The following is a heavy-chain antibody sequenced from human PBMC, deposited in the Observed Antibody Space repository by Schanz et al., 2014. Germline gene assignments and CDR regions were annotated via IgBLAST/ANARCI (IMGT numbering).Heavy chain of an antibody. Sequence: EVQLVESGGGLVKPGGSLRLSCTASGFSFDSYNMNWVRQSPGKGLEWVAFLSFDSRHIYYADSVKGRFTISRDNAKSSLHLTMNCRRADDTAVYYCARDGVAATTDFEYWGQGALVTVSS. CDR1: GFSFDSYN. V-gene: IGHV3-21*06. CDR3: ARDGVAATTDFEY. J-gene: IGHJ4*02. D-gene: IGHD1-1*01. CDR2: LSFDSRHI.